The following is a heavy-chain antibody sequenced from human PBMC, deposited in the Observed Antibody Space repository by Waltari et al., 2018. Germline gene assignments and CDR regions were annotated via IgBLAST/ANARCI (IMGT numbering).Heavy chain of an antibody. D-gene: IGHD6-13*01. CDR3: ARILGYSSSWLPIDY. V-gene: IGHV2-70*15. CDR1: GFSLSTSGMC. J-gene: IGHJ4*02. Sequence: QVTLRESGPALVKPTQTLTLTCTFSGFSLSTSGMCVSWIRQPPGKALEWLARIDWDDDKYYSTSLKTRLTISKDTSKNQVVLTMTNMDPVDTATYYCARILGYSSSWLPIDYWGQGTLVTVSS. CDR2: IDWDDDK.